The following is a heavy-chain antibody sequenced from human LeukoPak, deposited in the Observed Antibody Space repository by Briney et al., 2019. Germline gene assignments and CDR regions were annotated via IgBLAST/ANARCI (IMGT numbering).Heavy chain of an antibody. CDR1: GGSISSYY. J-gene: IGHJ4*02. V-gene: IGHV4-59*06. D-gene: IGHD3-3*01. Sequence: PSETLSLTCTVSGGSISSYYWSWIRQPPGKGLEWIGYVYYSGNTYYNPSLKSRVTISIDTSKNQFSLTLSSVTAADTAVYYCARIKFWNGYYDYWGQGTLVTVSS. CDR2: VYYSGNT. CDR3: ARIKFWNGYYDY.